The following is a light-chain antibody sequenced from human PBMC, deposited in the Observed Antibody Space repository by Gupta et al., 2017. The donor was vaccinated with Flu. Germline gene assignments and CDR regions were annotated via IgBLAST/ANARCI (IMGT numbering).Light chain of an antibody. J-gene: IGKJ4*01. Sequence: DIQMTQSPSSLSASVGDRVTITCQASQDISNYLNWYQQKPGKAPKLLIYDASSLETGVPARFSGSGSGTDFTFTISILQPEDIATYYCQQYGNLPPTFGGGTKVEIK. CDR2: DAS. CDR3: QQYGNLPPT. CDR1: QDISNY. V-gene: IGKV1-33*01.